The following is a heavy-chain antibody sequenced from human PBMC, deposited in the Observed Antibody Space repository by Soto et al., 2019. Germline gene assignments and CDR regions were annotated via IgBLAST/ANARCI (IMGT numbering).Heavy chain of an antibody. CDR3: ARATMIVVPPNAFDI. V-gene: IGHV1-69*01. CDR2: IIPIFGTA. D-gene: IGHD3-22*01. CDR1: GGTFSSYA. Sequence: QVQLVQSGAEVKKPGSSVKVACKASGGTFSSYAISWVRQAPGQGLEWMGGIIPIFGTANYAQKFQGRVTITADESTSTAYMELRSLRSEDTAVYYCARATMIVVPPNAFDIWGQGTMVTVSS. J-gene: IGHJ3*02.